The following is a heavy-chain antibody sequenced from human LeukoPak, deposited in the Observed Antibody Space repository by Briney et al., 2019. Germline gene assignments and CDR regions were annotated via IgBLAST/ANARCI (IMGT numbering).Heavy chain of an antibody. V-gene: IGHV3-33*01. J-gene: IGHJ4*02. D-gene: IGHD3-9*01. CDR1: GFSFSNHG. Sequence: PGGSLRLSCAASGFSFSNHGIHWVRQAPGKGLEWVSLIWYDGSNKYYADSVKGRFTISRDDSKNTVYLQMNSLKTEDTAVYYCTTERSYDILTGYYRDDYWGQGTLVTVSS. CDR2: IWYDGSNK. CDR3: TTERSYDILTGYYRDDY.